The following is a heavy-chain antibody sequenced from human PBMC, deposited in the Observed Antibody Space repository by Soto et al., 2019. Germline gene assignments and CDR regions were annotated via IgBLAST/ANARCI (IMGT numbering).Heavy chain of an antibody. D-gene: IGHD6-19*01. CDR2: ISWNSGSI. V-gene: IGHV3-9*01. CDR1: GFTFDDYA. Sequence: GGSLRLSCAASGFTFDDYAMHWVRQAPGKGLEWVSGISWNSGSIGYADSVKGRFTISRDNAKNSLYLQMNSLRAEDTALYYCAKDGDYTSSGWYYPFDYWGQGTLVTVSS. CDR3: AKDGDYTSSGWYYPFDY. J-gene: IGHJ4*02.